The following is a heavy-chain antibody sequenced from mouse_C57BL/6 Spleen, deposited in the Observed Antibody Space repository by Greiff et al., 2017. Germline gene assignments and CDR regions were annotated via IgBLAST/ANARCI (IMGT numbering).Heavy chain of an antibody. D-gene: IGHD2-3*01. CDR1: GYTFTSYW. CDR2: IDPSDSYT. J-gene: IGHJ3*01. Sequence: QVQLQQPGAELVMPGASVKLSCKASGYTFTSYWMHWVKQRPGQGLEWIGEIDPSDSYTNYNQKFKGKSTLTVDKSSSTAYMQLSSLTSGDSAVYYGAKSYDGYYGGFAYWGQGTLVTVSA. CDR3: AKSYDGYYGGFAY. V-gene: IGHV1-69*01.